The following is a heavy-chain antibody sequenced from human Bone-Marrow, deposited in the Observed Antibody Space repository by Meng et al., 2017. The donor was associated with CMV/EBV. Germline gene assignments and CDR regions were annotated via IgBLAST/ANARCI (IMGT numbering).Heavy chain of an antibody. CDR3: ARAGVWLPNQ. Sequence: SVTLSLTCAVYGGSLRDSFWTWIRQTPGKGLEWIGEIDHNENTNYNPSLGGRATMSVDTSTNPFSLKVRSVTAADTAVYYCARAGVWLPNQWSQGTPVTVSS. CDR1: GGSLRDSF. D-gene: IGHD5-24*01. CDR2: IDHNENT. J-gene: IGHJ4*02. V-gene: IGHV4-34*01.